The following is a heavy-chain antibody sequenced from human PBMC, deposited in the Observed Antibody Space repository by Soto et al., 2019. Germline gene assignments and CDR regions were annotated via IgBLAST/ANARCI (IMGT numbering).Heavy chain of an antibody. V-gene: IGHV4-30-2*01. CDR1: GGSISSGGYS. Sequence: TSETLSLTCAVSGGSISSGGYSWSWIRQPPGKGLEWIGYISHSGSTNYNPSLKSRVTISVDTSKNQFSLKLTSVTAADTAVYYCARDKITGLFDYWGQGTLVTVSS. CDR2: ISHSGST. J-gene: IGHJ4*02. CDR3: ARDKITGLFDY. D-gene: IGHD2-8*02.